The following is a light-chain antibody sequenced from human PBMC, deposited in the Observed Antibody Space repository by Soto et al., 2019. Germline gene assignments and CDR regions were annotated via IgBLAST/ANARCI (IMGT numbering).Light chain of an antibody. CDR1: QSVLSSSNNKNC. CDR3: QQYYSTRLP. Sequence: DIVMTQSPDSLAVSLGERATINCKSSQSVLSSSNNKNCLAWYQQKQGQPPKLLIYWASTRESGVPDRFSGSGSGPDFPLTISSLQAEDVAVYYCQQYYSTRLPFGQGTKLE. V-gene: IGKV4-1*01. J-gene: IGKJ2*01. CDR2: WAS.